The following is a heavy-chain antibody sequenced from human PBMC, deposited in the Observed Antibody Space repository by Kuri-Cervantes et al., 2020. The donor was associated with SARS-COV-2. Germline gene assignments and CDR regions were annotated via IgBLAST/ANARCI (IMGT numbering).Heavy chain of an antibody. CDR1: GGSISSSSYY. D-gene: IGHD3-10*01. Sequence: SETLSLTCTVSGGSISSSSYYWGWIRQPPGKGLEWIGSIYYSGSTYYNPSLKSRVTISVDTSKNQFSLKLSSVTAADTAVYYCARSWEDYYGSGSYPTFDYWGQGTRVTVSS. CDR3: ARSWEDYYGSGSYPTFDY. V-gene: IGHV4-39*01. J-gene: IGHJ4*02. CDR2: IYYSGST.